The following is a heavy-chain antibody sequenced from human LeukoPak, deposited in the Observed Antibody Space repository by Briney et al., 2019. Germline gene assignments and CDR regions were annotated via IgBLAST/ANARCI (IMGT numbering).Heavy chain of an antibody. J-gene: IGHJ5*02. D-gene: IGHD3-22*01. CDR2: IYSSGST. Sequence: SETLSLTCSVSGGAIIPFYWKWIRQPAGKGLEWIGRIYSSGSTKYNPSLKSRVTMSVDTSKNQFSLKLSSVTAADTAVYYCAKDYYDSSEGWFDPWGQRTLVTVSS. V-gene: IGHV4-4*07. CDR1: GGAIIPFY. CDR3: AKDYYDSSEGWFDP.